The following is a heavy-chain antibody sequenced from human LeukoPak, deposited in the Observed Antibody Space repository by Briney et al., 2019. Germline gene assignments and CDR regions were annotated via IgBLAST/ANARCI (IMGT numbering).Heavy chain of an antibody. D-gene: IGHD3-22*01. J-gene: IGHJ4*02. V-gene: IGHV3-30-3*01. Sequence: PGGSLRLSCAASGFTFSSYAMDWVRQAPGKGVEWGAVISYDGSNKYYADSVKGRFTISRDNSKNTLYLQMNSLRAEDTAVYYCAREGYDSSGYTFDYWGQGTLVTVSS. CDR3: AREGYDSSGYTFDY. CDR1: GFTFSSYA. CDR2: ISYDGSNK.